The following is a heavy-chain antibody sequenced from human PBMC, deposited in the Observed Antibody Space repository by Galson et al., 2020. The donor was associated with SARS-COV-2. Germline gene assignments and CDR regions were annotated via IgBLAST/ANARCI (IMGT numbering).Heavy chain of an antibody. CDR2: ISYDGSNK. CDR1: GFTFSSYG. J-gene: IGHJ4*02. CDR3: AKGSGTYYYVSSGLT. Sequence: GGSLRLSCAASGFTFSSYGMHWVRQAPGKGLEWVAVISYDGSNKYYADSVKGRFTISRDNSKNTLYLQMNSLRAEDTAVYYCAKGSGTYYYVSSGLTWGQGALFTVSS. V-gene: IGHV3-30*18. D-gene: IGHD3-22*01.